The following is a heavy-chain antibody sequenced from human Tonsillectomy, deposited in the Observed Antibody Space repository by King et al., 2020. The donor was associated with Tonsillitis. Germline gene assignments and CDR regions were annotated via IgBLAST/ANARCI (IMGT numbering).Heavy chain of an antibody. J-gene: IGHJ4*02. V-gene: IGHV3-30-3*01. D-gene: IGHD3-10*01. Sequence: VQLVESGGGVVQPGRSLRLSCAASGFTFSNYAMHWVRQAPGKGLEWVAVISYDGSDKYYTDSVKGRLTISRDNSKNTLYLQMNSLRAEDTAVYYCARDGGEYYFEYWGQGTLFTVSS. CDR3: ARDGGEYYFEY. CDR1: GFTFSNYA. CDR2: ISYDGSDK.